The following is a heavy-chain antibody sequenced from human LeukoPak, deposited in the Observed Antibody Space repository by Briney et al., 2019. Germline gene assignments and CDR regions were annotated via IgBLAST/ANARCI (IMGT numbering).Heavy chain of an antibody. CDR3: ARDVSIAAAGFDY. CDR1: GFTFSSYV. V-gene: IGHV3-21*01. CDR2: ISGSGGST. D-gene: IGHD6-13*01. Sequence: PGRSLRLSCAASGFTFSSYVMHWVRQAPGKGLEWVSAISGSGGSTYYADSVKGRFTISRDNAKNSLYLQMNSLRAEDTAVYYCARDVSIAAAGFDYWGQGTLVTVSS. J-gene: IGHJ4*02.